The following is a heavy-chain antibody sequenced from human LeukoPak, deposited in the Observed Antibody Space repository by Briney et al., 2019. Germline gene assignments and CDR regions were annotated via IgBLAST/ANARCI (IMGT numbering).Heavy chain of an antibody. CDR3: ARDTGGIDY. Sequence: SETLSLTCTVSGGSISSYYWSWIRQPPGKGLEWIGYIYYSGSTNYNPSLKSRVTISVDTSKNQFSLKLSSVTAADTAVYYCARDTGGIDYWGQGTLVTVSS. V-gene: IGHV4-59*01. D-gene: IGHD3-16*01. CDR2: IYYSGST. CDR1: GGSISSYY. J-gene: IGHJ4*02.